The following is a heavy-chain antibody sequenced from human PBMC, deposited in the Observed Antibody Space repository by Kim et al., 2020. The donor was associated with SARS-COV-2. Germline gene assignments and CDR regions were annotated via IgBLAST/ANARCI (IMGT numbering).Heavy chain of an antibody. J-gene: IGHJ5*02. V-gene: IGHV4-39*01. CDR1: GGSISSSSYY. Sequence: SETLSLTCTVSGGSISSSSYYWGWIRQPPGKGLEWIGSIYYSGSTYYNPSLKSRVTISVDTSKNQFSLKLSSVTAADTAVYYCARPLGELPPGGAWGQGTLVTVSS. D-gene: IGHD1-26*01. CDR2: IYYSGST. CDR3: ARPLGELPPGGA.